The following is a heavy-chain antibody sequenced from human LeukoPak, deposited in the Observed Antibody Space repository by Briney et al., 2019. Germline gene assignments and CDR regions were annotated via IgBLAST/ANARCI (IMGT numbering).Heavy chain of an antibody. D-gene: IGHD2-21*02. V-gene: IGHV3-23*01. J-gene: IGHJ4*02. CDR1: GFTFNSYA. CDR2: ISGSGGST. Sequence: PGGSLRLSCAASGFTFNSYAVSWVRQAPGKGLEWVSGISGSGGSTFYADSVKGRFTISRDNAKNSLYLQMNSLRAEDTAVYYCARGEGLLGYWGQGTLVTVSS. CDR3: ARGEGLLGY.